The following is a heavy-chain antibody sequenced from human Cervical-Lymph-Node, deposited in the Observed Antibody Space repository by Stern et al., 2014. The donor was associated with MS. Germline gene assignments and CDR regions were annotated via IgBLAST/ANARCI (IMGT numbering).Heavy chain of an antibody. Sequence: VQLVESGGGVVQPGRSLRLSCAASGFTFSSYGMHWVRQAPGKGLEWVAVIWDDRSNKYYADSVKGRFTIYRDNSKNTLYLQMNSLRAEDTAVYYCARALIDYGPDWYFDLWGRGTLVTVSS. J-gene: IGHJ2*01. CDR3: ARALIDYGPDWYFDL. D-gene: IGHD4-17*01. V-gene: IGHV3-33*01. CDR1: GFTFSSYG. CDR2: IWDDRSNK.